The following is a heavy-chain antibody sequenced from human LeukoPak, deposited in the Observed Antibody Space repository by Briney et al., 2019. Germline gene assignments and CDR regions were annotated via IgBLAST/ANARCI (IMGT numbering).Heavy chain of an antibody. CDR1: GFTFTSYS. V-gene: IGHV3-48*04. CDR3: ARDCSGGTCYPIRRFDP. J-gene: IGHJ5*02. CDR2: ISGNTSVI. D-gene: IGHD2-15*01. Sequence: GGSLRLSCAASGFTFTSYSMTWVRQAPGKGLEWVSYISGNTSVIYYADSVKGRFTISRDNAKNSLYLQMNSLRAEDTAVYYCARDCSGGTCYPIRRFDPWGQGTLVTVSS.